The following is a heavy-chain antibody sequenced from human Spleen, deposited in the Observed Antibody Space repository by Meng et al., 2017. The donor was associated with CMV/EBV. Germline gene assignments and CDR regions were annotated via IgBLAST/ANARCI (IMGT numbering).Heavy chain of an antibody. CDR1: GFTFSSYG. CDR3: AKAFSASWYREYYDD. CDR2: ITASGGST. J-gene: IGHJ4*02. Sequence: GESLKISCAASGFTFSSYGMHWVRQAPGRGLAWVSAITASGGSTYYADSVQGRFTVSRDNSKNTLYLQMNSLRAEDTALYYCAKAFSASWYREYYDDWGQGTLVTVSS. D-gene: IGHD6-13*01. V-gene: IGHV3-23*01.